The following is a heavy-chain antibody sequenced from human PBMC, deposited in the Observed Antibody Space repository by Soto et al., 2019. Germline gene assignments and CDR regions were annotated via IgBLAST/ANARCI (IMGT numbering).Heavy chain of an antibody. J-gene: IGHJ3*01. D-gene: IGHD2-8*02. V-gene: IGHV3-66*01. Sequence: EVQLVESGGGLVQPGGSLRLSCAASGFTVSSHYMTCVRHAPGKGLEWVSIIHRDGSTYYADSVKGTFTISRDDFKNKLNLQMNGLRVEGTGVYYCGRVLRSWNTGYAFDVWGQGTKVTVSS. CDR1: GFTVSSHY. CDR2: IHRDGST. CDR3: GRVLRSWNTGYAFDV.